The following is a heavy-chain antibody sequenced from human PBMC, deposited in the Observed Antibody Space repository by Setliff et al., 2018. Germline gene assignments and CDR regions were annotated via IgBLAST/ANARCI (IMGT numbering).Heavy chain of an antibody. D-gene: IGHD6-13*01. CDR2: INPNSGGT. Sequence: ASVKVSCKASGYTFTGYYMHWVRQAPGQGLEWMGWINPNSGGTNYAQKFQGRVTMTRDTSISTAYMELSRLRSDDTAVYYCARVRTATSGAAAGIGRLIDYWGQGTWSPSPQ. CDR1: GYTFTGYY. V-gene: IGHV1-2*02. CDR3: ARVRTATSGAAAGIGRLIDY. J-gene: IGHJ4*02.